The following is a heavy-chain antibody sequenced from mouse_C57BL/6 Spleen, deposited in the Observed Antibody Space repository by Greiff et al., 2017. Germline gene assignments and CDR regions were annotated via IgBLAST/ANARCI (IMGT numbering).Heavy chain of an antibody. J-gene: IGHJ4*01. CDR3: ARHGNPYYYAMDY. Sequence: VKLMESGPGLVAPSQSLSITCTVSGFSLTSYGVHWVRQPPGKGLEWLVVIWSDGSTTYNSALKSRLSISKDNSKSQVFLKMNSLQTDDTAMYYCARHGNPYYYAMDYWGQGTSVTVSS. V-gene: IGHV2-6-1*01. CDR1: GFSLTSYG. CDR2: IWSDGST. D-gene: IGHD2-1*01.